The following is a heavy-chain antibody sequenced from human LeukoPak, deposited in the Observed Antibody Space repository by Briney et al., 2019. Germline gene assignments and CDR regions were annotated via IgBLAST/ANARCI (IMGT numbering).Heavy chain of an antibody. CDR2: IYYSGNT. J-gene: IGHJ4*02. CDR3: AKVLSLRHFDWVLYIDH. V-gene: IGHV4-59*01. D-gene: IGHD3-9*01. Sequence: SSETLSLTCTVSGDSISNYYWSWIRQPPGKGLEWIGYIYYSGNTDYNPSLKSRVTISVDTSKNQFSLRLNSVTAADTAVYYCAKVLSLRHFDWVLYIDHWGQGTLVTVSS. CDR1: GDSISNYY.